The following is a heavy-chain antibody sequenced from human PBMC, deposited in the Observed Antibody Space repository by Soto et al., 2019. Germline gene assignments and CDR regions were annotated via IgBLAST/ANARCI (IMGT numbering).Heavy chain of an antibody. CDR1: GFSFRTYA. J-gene: IGHJ4*02. D-gene: IGHD4-17*01. Sequence: PEGSLRLSCAASGFSFRTYAMSWVRQAPGKGLEWVSALSGSGNKTYYADSVRGRFTISRDNSKNTLYLQMHSLRVEDTAVYYCAKAIRLHFDYWGQGTVVTVSS. CDR3: AKAIRLHFDY. CDR2: LSGSGNKT. V-gene: IGHV3-23*01.